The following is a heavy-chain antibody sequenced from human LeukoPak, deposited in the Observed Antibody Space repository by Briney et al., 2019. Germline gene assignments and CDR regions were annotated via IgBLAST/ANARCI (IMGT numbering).Heavy chain of an antibody. Sequence: PGGSLRLSCAVSGFIFYNYGVSWVRQAPGKGLEWVSGISGSGGSTYYADSVKGRFTISRDNSKNTLYLQMNSLRADDTAVYHCAKDKYGDYDGFDYWGQGTLVIVSS. CDR2: ISGSGGST. J-gene: IGHJ4*02. CDR3: AKDKYGDYDGFDY. D-gene: IGHD4-17*01. CDR1: GFIFYNYG. V-gene: IGHV3-23*01.